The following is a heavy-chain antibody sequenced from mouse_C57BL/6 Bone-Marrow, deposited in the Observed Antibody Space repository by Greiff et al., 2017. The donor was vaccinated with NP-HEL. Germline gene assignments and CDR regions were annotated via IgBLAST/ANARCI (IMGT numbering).Heavy chain of an antibody. CDR1: GFSLTSYA. CDR3: ARYSRLGFAY. V-gene: IGHV2-9-1*01. D-gene: IGHD2-5*01. CDR2: IWTGGGT. Sequence: QVQLKESGPGLVAPSQSLSITCTVSGFSLTSYAISWVRQPPGKGLEWLGVIWTGGGTNYNSALKSNLSISKDNTKSQVCLKINSPLTDDATSYYCARYSRLGFAYWGQGTLVTVSA. J-gene: IGHJ3*01.